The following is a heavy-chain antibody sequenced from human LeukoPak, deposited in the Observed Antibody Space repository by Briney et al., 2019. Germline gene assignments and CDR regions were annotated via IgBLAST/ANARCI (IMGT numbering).Heavy chain of an antibody. V-gene: IGHV3-33*01. CDR3: ARAPRGYDFDY. CDR2: IWSDGSNK. Sequence: GGSLRLSCAASGFTFSTYGMHWVRQAPGKGLEWVAVIWSDGSNKYYADSVKGRFTISRDNSKNTVYLQMNSLRDEDTAVYYCARAPRGYDFDYWGQGTLVTVSS. J-gene: IGHJ4*02. D-gene: IGHD3-16*01. CDR1: GFTFSTYG.